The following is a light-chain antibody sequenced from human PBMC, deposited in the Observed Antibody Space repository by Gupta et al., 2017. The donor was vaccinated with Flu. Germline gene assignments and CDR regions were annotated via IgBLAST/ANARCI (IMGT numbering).Light chain of an antibody. Sequence: QSALTQPASVSGSPGQSVTISCTGTSSDVGGYDYVSWYQQYPGKAPKLIIYDVSHRPSGVSNRFSGSKSGSTASLTISGLQAADEADYYCKSFASSIAYVFGTGTKATVL. CDR2: DVS. CDR3: KSFASSIAYV. CDR1: SSDVGGYDY. J-gene: IGLJ1*01. V-gene: IGLV2-14*03.